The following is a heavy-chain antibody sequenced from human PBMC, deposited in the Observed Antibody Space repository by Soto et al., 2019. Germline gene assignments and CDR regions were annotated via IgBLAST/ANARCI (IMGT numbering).Heavy chain of an antibody. V-gene: IGHV1-2*02. CDR1: GYTFTGYY. CDR3: AREHCSGGSCDRWFDP. D-gene: IGHD2-15*01. CDR2: INPNRGGT. Sequence: QVQLVQSGAEVKKPGASVKVSCKASGYTFTGYYMHWVRQAPGQGLEWMGWINPNRGGTNYAQKFQGRVTMTRDTSISTAYMELSRLRSDDTAVYYCAREHCSGGSCDRWFDPWGQGTLVTVSS. J-gene: IGHJ5*02.